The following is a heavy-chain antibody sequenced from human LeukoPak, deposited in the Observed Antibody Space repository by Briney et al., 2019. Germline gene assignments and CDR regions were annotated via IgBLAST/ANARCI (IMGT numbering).Heavy chain of an antibody. Sequence: GGSLRLSCAASGFTFSSYWMSWVRQAPAKGLDWVANRKQHASEKYYVDSLKGRFTISRDNAKNSLYLQMNSLRAEATAVYYCARDSPGDYWGQGTLVTVSS. V-gene: IGHV3-7*01. CDR1: GFTFSSYW. CDR2: RKQHASEK. CDR3: ARDSPGDY. J-gene: IGHJ4*02.